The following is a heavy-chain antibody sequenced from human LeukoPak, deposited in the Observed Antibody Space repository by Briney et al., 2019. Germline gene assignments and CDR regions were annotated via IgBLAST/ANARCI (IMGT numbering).Heavy chain of an antibody. J-gene: IGHJ4*02. Sequence: GGSLRLSCAASGFTFSDYEINWVRQAPGKGLEWVSCISTSGSTTYYADSVKGRSTISRDNAKNSLFLQMNTLTVEDTAVYYCARGALHVFDYWGQGTPVTVSS. CDR1: GFTFSDYE. CDR3: ARGALHVFDY. V-gene: IGHV3-48*03. D-gene: IGHD3-16*01. CDR2: ISTSGSTT.